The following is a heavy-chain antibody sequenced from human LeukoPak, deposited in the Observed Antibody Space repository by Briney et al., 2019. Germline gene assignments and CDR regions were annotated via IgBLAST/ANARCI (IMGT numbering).Heavy chain of an antibody. Sequence: SETLSLTCTVSGGSISSYYRSWIRQPPGKGLEWIGYIYYSGSTNYNPSLKSRVTISVDTSKNQFSLKLSSVTAADTAVYYCARAIRGSGSYRYLDYWGQGTLVTVSS. CDR2: IYYSGST. CDR3: ARAIRGSGSYRYLDY. CDR1: GGSISSYY. D-gene: IGHD3-10*01. J-gene: IGHJ4*02. V-gene: IGHV4-59*01.